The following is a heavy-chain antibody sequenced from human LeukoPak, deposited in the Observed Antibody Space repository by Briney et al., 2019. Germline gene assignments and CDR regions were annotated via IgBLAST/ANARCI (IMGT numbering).Heavy chain of an antibody. D-gene: IGHD6-6*01. Sequence: GGALRLSCAASGFTFSSYWMHWVRQAPGKGLVWVSRINSDGSSTSYADSVKGRFTISRDNVKNTLYLQMNSLRAEDTAVYFCATTHEYSSSFDYWGQGTLVTVSS. CDR3: ATTHEYSSSFDY. J-gene: IGHJ4*02. V-gene: IGHV3-74*01. CDR2: INSDGSST. CDR1: GFTFSSYW.